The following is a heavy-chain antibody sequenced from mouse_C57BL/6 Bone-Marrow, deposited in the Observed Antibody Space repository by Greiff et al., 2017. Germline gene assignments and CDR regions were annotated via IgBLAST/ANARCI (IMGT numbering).Heavy chain of an antibody. Sequence: VQLQQSGAELVRPGASVKLSCPASGFNIKDYYLHWVKPRPEQGLEWIGRIDPEDGDTEYAPKFQGKATMTADTSSNTAYLQLSSLTSEDTAVYYCTTVFSLLRTDAYWGQGTLVTVSA. CDR2: IDPEDGDT. J-gene: IGHJ3*01. CDR1: GFNIKDYY. D-gene: IGHD1-2*01. CDR3: TTVFSLLRTDAY. V-gene: IGHV14-1*01.